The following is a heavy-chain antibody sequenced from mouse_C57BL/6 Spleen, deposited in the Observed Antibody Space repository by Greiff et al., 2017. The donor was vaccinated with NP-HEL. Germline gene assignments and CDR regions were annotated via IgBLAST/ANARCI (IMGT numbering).Heavy chain of an antibody. CDR3: ARGGLYDYDPWFAY. V-gene: IGHV1-63*01. J-gene: IGHJ3*01. Sequence: QVQLQQSGAELVRPGTSVKMSCKASGYTFTNYWIGWAKQRPGHGLEWIGDIYPGGGYTNYNEKFKGKATLTADKSSSTAYMQFSSLTSEDSAIYYCARGGLYDYDPWFAYWGQGTLVTVSA. CDR2: IYPGGGYT. CDR1: GYTFTNYW. D-gene: IGHD2-4*01.